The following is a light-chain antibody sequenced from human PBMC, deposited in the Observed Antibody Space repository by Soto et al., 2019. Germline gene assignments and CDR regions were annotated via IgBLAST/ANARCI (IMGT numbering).Light chain of an antibody. CDR1: SSDVGGYNS. CDR2: EVS. Sequence: ALTHPASVSGSAGQSVTISCTGTSSDVGGYNSVSWFQQHPSKAPKLIIYEVSHRPSGVSIRFSGSKSGNTASLTISGLQAEDEADYYCNSYRHSTTLVFGTGTKVTVL. V-gene: IGLV2-14*01. CDR3: NSYRHSTTLV. J-gene: IGLJ1*01.